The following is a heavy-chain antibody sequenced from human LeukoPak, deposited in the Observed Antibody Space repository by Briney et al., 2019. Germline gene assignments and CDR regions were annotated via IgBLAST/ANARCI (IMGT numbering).Heavy chain of an antibody. J-gene: IGHJ4*02. V-gene: IGHV3-33*06. Sequence: GRSLRLSCAASGFTFSSYGMHWVRQAPGKGLEWVAVIWYDGSNKYYADSVKGRFTISRDNSKKTMYVQMNSLRAEDTAVYYCAKRDQYSYEDYWGQGTLVTVSS. CDR1: GFTFSSYG. CDR3: AKRDQYSYEDY. CDR2: IWYDGSNK. D-gene: IGHD5-18*01.